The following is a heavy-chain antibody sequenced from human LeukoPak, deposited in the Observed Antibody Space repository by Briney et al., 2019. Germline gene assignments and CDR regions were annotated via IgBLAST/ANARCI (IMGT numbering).Heavy chain of an antibody. CDR3: ARWSNERYSGYDYRFDY. CDR1: GYTFTSYD. D-gene: IGHD5-12*01. Sequence: ASVKVSCKASGYTFTSYDINWVRQATGQGLEWMGWMNPNSGNTGYAQKFQGRVTMTRNTSISTAYMELSSLRSEDTAVYYCARWSNERYSGYDYRFDYWGQGTLVTVSS. J-gene: IGHJ4*02. CDR2: MNPNSGNT. V-gene: IGHV1-8*01.